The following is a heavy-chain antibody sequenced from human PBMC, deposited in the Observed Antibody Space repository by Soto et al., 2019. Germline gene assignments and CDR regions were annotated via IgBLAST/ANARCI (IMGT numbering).Heavy chain of an antibody. V-gene: IGHV1-2*02. CDR1: GETFTDSN. J-gene: IGHJ6*02. Sequence: PAEISCAACGETFTDSNIHGVRKDPGQGLEWMGWINPNSGGTNYAQKCQGRVTMTRVTSISTAYMELSSLRSDDTALYYCAKDPNIVVVPAATGGMDVWGQGTTVTVSS. CDR2: INPNSGGT. D-gene: IGHD2-2*01. CDR3: AKDPNIVVVPAATGGMDV.